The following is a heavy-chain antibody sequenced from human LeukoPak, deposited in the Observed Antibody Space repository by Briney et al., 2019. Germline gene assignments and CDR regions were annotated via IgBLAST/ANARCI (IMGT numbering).Heavy chain of an antibody. D-gene: IGHD6-13*01. V-gene: IGHV3-48*04. CDR3: ARSTGYSSSWHDY. J-gene: IGHJ4*02. Sequence: GGSLRLSCAASGFTFSSYSMNWVRQAPGKGLEWVSYISSSSSTIYYADSVKGRFTISRDNAKNSLYLQMNSLRAEDTAVYYCARSTGYSSSWHDYWGQGTLVTVSS. CDR1: GFTFSSYS. CDR2: ISSSSSTI.